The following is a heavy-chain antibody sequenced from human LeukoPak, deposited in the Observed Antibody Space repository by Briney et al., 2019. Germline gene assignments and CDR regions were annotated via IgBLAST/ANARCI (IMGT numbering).Heavy chain of an antibody. Sequence: GGSLRLSCVASGFTFSSYWMHWVRQDPRKGLEWVANIKQDGSEKYYVDSVKGRFTISRDNAKNSLYLQMDSLRAGDTAVYYCARVVGATPEVDYWGQGTLVTVSS. D-gene: IGHD1-26*01. CDR2: IKQDGSEK. J-gene: IGHJ4*02. CDR1: GFTFSSYW. CDR3: ARVVGATPEVDY. V-gene: IGHV3-7*01.